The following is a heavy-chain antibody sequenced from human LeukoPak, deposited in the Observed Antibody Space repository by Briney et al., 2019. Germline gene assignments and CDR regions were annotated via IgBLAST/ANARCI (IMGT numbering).Heavy chain of an antibody. J-gene: IGHJ6*02. CDR3: ARHPSVYSSSTSCYTGVNIQSYGMDV. D-gene: IGHD2-2*02. CDR2: ISYDGSNK. V-gene: IGHV3-30-3*01. Sequence: PGGSLRLSCAASGFTFSSYAMHWVRQAPGKGLEGVAVISYDGSNKYYADSVKGRFTISRDNSKNTLYLQMNSLRAEDTAVYYCARHPSVYSSSTSCYTGVNIQSYGMDVWGQGTTATVSS. CDR1: GFTFSSYA.